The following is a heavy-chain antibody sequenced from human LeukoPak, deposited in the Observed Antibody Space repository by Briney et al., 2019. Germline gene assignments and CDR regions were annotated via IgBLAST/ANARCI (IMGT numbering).Heavy chain of an antibody. J-gene: IGHJ4*02. CDR2: IYYGGST. D-gene: IGHD6-19*01. CDR1: GGSISSYY. Sequence: NPSETLSLTCTVSGGSISSYYWSWIRQPPGKGPEWIGYIYYGGSTNYNPSLKSRVTISVDTSKNQFSLKLSSVTAADTAVYYCARVTSSGWYLFDYWGQGTLVTVSS. V-gene: IGHV4-59*01. CDR3: ARVTSSGWYLFDY.